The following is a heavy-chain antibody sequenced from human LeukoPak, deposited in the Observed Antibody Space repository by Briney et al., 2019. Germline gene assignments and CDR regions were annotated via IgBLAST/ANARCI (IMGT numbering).Heavy chain of an antibody. Sequence: GASVQVSCKTSGYPLTTWEIHWVRPAAGHGLEWMGWVHPNSGNTAYAQKFQGRVTMTRDTSISTAYMEVSGLRSDDTAVYFCARGPRNDPWGQGTLVTVSS. CDR1: GYPLTTWE. V-gene: IGHV1-8*01. CDR2: VHPNSGNT. J-gene: IGHJ5*02. D-gene: IGHD1-14*01. CDR3: ARGPRNDP.